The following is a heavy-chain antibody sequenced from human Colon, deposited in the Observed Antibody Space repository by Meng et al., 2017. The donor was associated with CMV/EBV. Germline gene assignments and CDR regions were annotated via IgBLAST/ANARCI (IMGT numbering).Heavy chain of an antibody. J-gene: IGHJ4*02. Sequence: VRLQRSLSRPVQPSGTLSLTCSVSGGSITNRNLCSWVSLPAGKGLEWIGEVYLGGTIHHHPSLQSRVTILLDKAKDHLSLKLASVTAADTAVYYCASLKDYDGRGYYYFESWGQGTLVTVSS. D-gene: IGHD3-22*01. CDR1: GGSITNRNL. CDR2: VYLGGTI. V-gene: IGHV4-4*02. CDR3: ASLKDYDGRGYYYFES.